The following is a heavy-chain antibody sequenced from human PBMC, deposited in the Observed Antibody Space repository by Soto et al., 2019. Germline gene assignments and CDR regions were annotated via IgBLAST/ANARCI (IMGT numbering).Heavy chain of an antibody. J-gene: IGHJ4*02. Sequence: QVQLVESGGGVVQPGRSLRLSCAASGFTFSSYGMHWVRQAPGKGLEGVAIISYDGSNKDYADSVKGRFSISRDNSKNTLYLQMNSLRAEDTAMYYCAKGSGSYSAHFDCWGQGTLVTVSS. D-gene: IGHD1-26*01. CDR3: AKGSGSYSAHFDC. CDR1: GFTFSSYG. CDR2: ISYDGSNK. V-gene: IGHV3-30*18.